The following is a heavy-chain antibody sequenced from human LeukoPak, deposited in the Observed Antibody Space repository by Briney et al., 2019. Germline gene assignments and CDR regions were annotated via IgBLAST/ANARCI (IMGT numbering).Heavy chain of an antibody. D-gene: IGHD3-3*01. CDR3: ARGVLWSGYFYFDY. CDR1: GFTFSDYY. V-gene: IGHV3-72*01. J-gene: IGHJ4*02. CDR2: IRNKANSYTT. Sequence: PGGSLRLSCAASGFTFSDYYMDWVRQAPGKGLEWVARIRNKANSYTTEYAASVNGTSTLSTNASKNSLYLQMNSLKAGDTAVYYCARGVLWSGYFYFDYWGQGTLVTVSS.